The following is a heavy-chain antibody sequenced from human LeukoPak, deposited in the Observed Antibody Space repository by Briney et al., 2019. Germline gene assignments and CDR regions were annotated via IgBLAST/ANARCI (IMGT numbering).Heavy chain of an antibody. V-gene: IGHV1-2*02. J-gene: IGHJ4*02. CDR1: GYTFTGYY. D-gene: IGHD2-15*01. CDR2: INPNSGGT. Sequence: GASVKVSCKASGYTFTGYYMHWVRQAPGQGLEWMGWINPNSGGTNYAQKFQGRVTMTRDTSISTAYMELSRLRSDDTAVYYCAREGYCSGGSCVRTFDYWGQGTLVTVSS. CDR3: AREGYCSGGSCVRTFDY.